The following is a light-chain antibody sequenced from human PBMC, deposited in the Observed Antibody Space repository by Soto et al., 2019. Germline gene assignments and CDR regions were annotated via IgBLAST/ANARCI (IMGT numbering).Light chain of an antibody. CDR1: QSISTW. CDR2: DAC. J-gene: IGKJ1*01. CDR3: QQYDYFRK. V-gene: IGKV1-5*01. Sequence: DIQMTQSPSTLSASVGDRVTITCRASQSISTWLAWYQQRPGSAPRLLIYDACRLESGVPSTFSGSGSRTEFTPTNCSLQPQDFATYYFQQYDYFRKLGQGTNVDIK.